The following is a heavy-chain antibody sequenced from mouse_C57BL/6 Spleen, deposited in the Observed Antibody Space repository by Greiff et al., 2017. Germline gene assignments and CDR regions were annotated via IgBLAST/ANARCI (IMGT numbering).Heavy chain of an antibody. V-gene: IGHV5-16*01. CDR3: ARERGDDTGYFDV. J-gene: IGHJ1*03. CDR2: INYDGSST. Sequence: EVMLVESEGGLVQPGSSMKLSCTASGFTFSDYYMAWVRQVPEKGLEWVANINYDGSSTYYLDSLKSRFIISRDNAKNILYLQMSSLKSEDTATYYCARERGDDTGYFDVWGTGTTVTVSS. D-gene: IGHD1-1*01. CDR1: GFTFSDYY.